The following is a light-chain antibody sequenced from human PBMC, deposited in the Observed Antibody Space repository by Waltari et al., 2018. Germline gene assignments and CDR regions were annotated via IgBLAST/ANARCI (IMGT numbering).Light chain of an antibody. Sequence: DIQMTQSPSSLSASVGDRVTITCRASQDIRQYLAWLQQKPGKVPKLLIYGASTLHSGVQSRFSGGGSGTDFTLTISSLQPEDVATYYCQSYSTSCRTFGQGTTVEIK. CDR1: QDIRQY. J-gene: IGKJ1*01. CDR2: GAS. V-gene: IGKV1-27*01. CDR3: QSYSTSCRT.